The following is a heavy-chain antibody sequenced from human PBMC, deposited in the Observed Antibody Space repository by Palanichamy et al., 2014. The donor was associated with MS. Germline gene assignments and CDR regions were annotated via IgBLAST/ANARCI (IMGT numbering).Heavy chain of an antibody. Sequence: EEQLVVSGGGLVQPGGSLRLSCAASGFSFSSYYMQWVRQAPGKGLVCVSRISIDGSSTTYADSVKGRFTISRDNAKNTVYLQMNSLRAEDTAVYYCTRERGYSGYPSDLWGQGTLVTVSS. CDR1: GFSFSSYY. CDR2: ISIDGSST. CDR3: TRERGYSGYPSDL. D-gene: IGHD5-12*01. J-gene: IGHJ1*01. V-gene: IGHV3-74*03.